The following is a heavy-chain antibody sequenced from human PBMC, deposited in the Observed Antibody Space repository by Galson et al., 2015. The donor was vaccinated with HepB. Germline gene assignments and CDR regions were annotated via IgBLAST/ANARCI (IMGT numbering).Heavy chain of an antibody. CDR2: IHSSGNP. CDR3: ARRGTYYFDY. D-gene: IGHD1-1*01. Sequence: PLSLTCTVSGDSINTFSYFWSWIRQHPGKGLEWIGYIHSSGNPYYNPSLKSRITLSIDTSKNQFSLELSSVTAADTAVYFCARRGTYYFDYWGQGILVTASS. J-gene: IGHJ4*02. V-gene: IGHV4-31*03. CDR1: GDSINTFSYF.